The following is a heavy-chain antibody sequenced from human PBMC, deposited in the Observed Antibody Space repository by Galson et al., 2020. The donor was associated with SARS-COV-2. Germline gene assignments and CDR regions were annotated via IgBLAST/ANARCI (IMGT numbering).Heavy chain of an antibody. CDR2: IYYGGSS. D-gene: IGHD2-2*01. J-gene: IGHJ6*04. CDR1: GASISSYY. V-gene: IGHV4-59*01. CDR3: ARVGGAPAGSIGYTYYLDV. Sequence: SETLSLTCTVSGASISSYYWNWIRQPPGKGLEWIGNIYYGGSSNYNPSLKRRVTISQDTSKNQFSLKVKSVTAADTAVYYCARVGGAPAGSIGYTYYLDVWGKGTTVTVSS.